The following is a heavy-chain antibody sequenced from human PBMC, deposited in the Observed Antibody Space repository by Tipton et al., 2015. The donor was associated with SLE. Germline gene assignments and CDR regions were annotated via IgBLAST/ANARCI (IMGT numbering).Heavy chain of an antibody. CDR2: INHSGGT. CDR3: ARTDIAVAGTRGAFDI. Sequence: TLSLTCAVYGGSFSGYYWSWIRLPPGKGLEWLGEINHSGGTNYNPSLKSRVTISVDTSKNQFSLKLSSVTAADTAVYYCARTDIAVAGTRGAFDIWGQGTMVTVYS. D-gene: IGHD6-19*01. CDR1: GGSFSGYY. J-gene: IGHJ3*02. V-gene: IGHV4-34*01.